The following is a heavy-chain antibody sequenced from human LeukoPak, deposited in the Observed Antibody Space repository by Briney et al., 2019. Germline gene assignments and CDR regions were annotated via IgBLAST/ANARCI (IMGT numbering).Heavy chain of an antibody. J-gene: IGHJ4*02. CDR1: GFTFSSYS. D-gene: IGHD6-6*01. Sequence: PGGSLRLSCAASGFTFSSYSMNWARQAPGKGLEWVSFISSSSSYIYYADSVKGRFTISRDNAKNSLYLQMNSLRAEDTAVYYCARDVRSSSGPPYFDYWGQGTLVTVSS. CDR3: ARDVRSSSGPPYFDY. CDR2: ISSSSSYI. V-gene: IGHV3-21*01.